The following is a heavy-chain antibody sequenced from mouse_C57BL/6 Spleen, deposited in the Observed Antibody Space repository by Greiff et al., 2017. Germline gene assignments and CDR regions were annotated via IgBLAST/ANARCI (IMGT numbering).Heavy chain of an antibody. CDR3: AILGAAFDY. J-gene: IGHJ2*01. V-gene: IGHV1-26*01. CDR1: GYTFTDYY. CDR2: INPNNGGT. D-gene: IGHD4-1*01. Sequence: EVQLQQSGPELVKPGASVKISCKASGYTFTDYYMNWVKQSHGKSLEWIGDINPNNGGTSYNQKFKGKATLTVDKSSSTAYMELRSLTSEDSAVYYCAILGAAFDYWGQGTTLTVSS.